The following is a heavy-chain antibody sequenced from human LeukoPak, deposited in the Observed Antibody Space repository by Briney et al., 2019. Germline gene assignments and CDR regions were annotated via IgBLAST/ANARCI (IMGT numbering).Heavy chain of an antibody. V-gene: IGHV4-59*01. Sequence: SETLSLTCTVSGGSISSYYWTWIRQPPGQGLEWIGYIDYSGSTNYNPSLKSRVTISVDTSKNQFSLKLSPVTAADTAVYHCARARRSSGRPDAFDIWGQGTMVTVSS. D-gene: IGHD6-25*01. CDR1: GGSISSYY. CDR3: ARARRSSGRPDAFDI. J-gene: IGHJ3*02. CDR2: IDYSGST.